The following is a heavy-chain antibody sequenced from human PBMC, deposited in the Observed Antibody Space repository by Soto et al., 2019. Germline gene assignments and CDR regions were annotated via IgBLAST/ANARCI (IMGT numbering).Heavy chain of an antibody. J-gene: IGHJ4*02. V-gene: IGHV4-39*01. CDR1: GGSISSSSYY. Sequence: QLQLQESGPGLVKPSETLSLTCTVSGGSISSSSYYWGWIRQPPGKGLEWIGSIYYSGSTYYNPSLKSRVTISVDTSKNQFSLKLSSVTAADTAVYYCARSKGPRYWQQLVATRYWGQGTLVTVSS. CDR2: IYYSGST. CDR3: ARSKGPRYWQQLVATRY. D-gene: IGHD6-13*01.